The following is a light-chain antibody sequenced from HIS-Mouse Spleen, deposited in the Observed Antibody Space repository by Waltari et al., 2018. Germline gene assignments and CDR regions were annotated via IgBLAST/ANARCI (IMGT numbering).Light chain of an antibody. CDR2: EDS. V-gene: IGLV3-10*01. CDR3: YSTDSSGNHRV. J-gene: IGLJ2*01. CDR1: ALPKKY. Sequence: SYELTQPPSVSVSPGQTDRITCTGDALPKKYAYWSQQNSGQAPVLVIYEDSKRPSGFPERFSGSSSGTMATLTISGAQVEDEADYYCYSTDSSGNHRVFGGGTKLTVL.